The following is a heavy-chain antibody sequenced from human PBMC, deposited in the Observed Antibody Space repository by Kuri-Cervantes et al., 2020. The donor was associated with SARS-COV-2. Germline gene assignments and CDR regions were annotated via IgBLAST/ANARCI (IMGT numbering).Heavy chain of an antibody. D-gene: IGHD3-16*01. CDR2: ISSSSTI. CDR3: ARGWPSIWASFQH. J-gene: IGHJ1*01. V-gene: IGHV3-48*02. Sequence: GESLKISCAASGFTFSSYSMNWVRQAPEKGLEWVSYISSSSTIYYADSVKGRFTISRDNAKNSLYLQMNRLRDEDTAVYYCARGWPSIWASFQHWGQGTLVTVSS. CDR1: GFTFSSYS.